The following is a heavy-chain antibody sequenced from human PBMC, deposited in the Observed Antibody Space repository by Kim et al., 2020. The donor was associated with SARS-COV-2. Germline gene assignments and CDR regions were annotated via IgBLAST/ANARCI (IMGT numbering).Heavy chain of an antibody. CDR1: GYKFSSYW. J-gene: IGHJ4*02. D-gene: IGHD6-6*01. CDR3: ARQDFSTSPFDY. Sequence: GEALKISCEDSGYKFSSYWINWVRQVPGKGLEWMGRIDPTDSRTNYSPSFQGHVTMSADTSINTAYLQWTSLKASDTAIYYCARQDFSTSPFDYWGQGALVIVSS. V-gene: IGHV5-10-1*01. CDR2: IDPTDSRT.